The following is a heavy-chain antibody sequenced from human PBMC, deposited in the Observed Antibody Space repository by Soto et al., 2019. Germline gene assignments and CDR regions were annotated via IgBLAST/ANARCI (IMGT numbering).Heavy chain of an antibody. CDR2: ISGSTSGT. CDR1: GFAFSSYA. D-gene: IGHD3-16*02. J-gene: IGHJ4*02. V-gene: IGHV3-23*01. Sequence: EVQLLESGGGLVQPGGSLRLSCAASGFAFSSYAMSWVRQAPGKGLEWVSSISGSTSGTYYADAVQGRFTISRDNSNNTLYLQMNGLRAEDTAVYYWAKDRGFIDPFDYWGQGALVTVSS. CDR3: AKDRGFIDPFDY.